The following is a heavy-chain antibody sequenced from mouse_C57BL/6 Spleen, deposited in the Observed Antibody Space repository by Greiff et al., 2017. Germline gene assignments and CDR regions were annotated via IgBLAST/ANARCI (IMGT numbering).Heavy chain of an antibody. CDR3: ARSVDSSGYYY. Sequence: VQLQQSGAELVKPGASVKISCKASGYAFSSYWMNWVKQRPGKGLEWIGQIYPGDGDTNYNGKFKGKATLTAAKSSSTAYMQLSSLTSEDSAVYFCARSVDSSGYYYWGQGTTLTVSS. CDR2: IYPGDGDT. J-gene: IGHJ2*01. CDR1: GYAFSSYW. V-gene: IGHV1-80*01. D-gene: IGHD3-2*02.